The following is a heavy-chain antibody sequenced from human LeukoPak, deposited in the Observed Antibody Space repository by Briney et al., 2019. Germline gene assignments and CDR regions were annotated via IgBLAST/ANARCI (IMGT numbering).Heavy chain of an antibody. D-gene: IGHD6-13*01. CDR3: ARGYSSSWSSLAGY. CDR2: ISSSSSYI. J-gene: IGHJ4*02. Sequence: GGSLRLSCAASGFTFSSYSMNWVRQAPGKGLEWVSSISSSSSYIYYADSVKGRSTISRDNAKNSLYLQMYSLRAEDTAVYYCARGYSSSWSSLAGYWGQGTLVTVSS. CDR1: GFTFSSYS. V-gene: IGHV3-21*01.